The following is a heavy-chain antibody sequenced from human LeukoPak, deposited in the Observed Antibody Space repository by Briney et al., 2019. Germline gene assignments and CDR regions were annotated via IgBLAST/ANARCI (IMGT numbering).Heavy chain of an antibody. CDR1: GFTFSSYA. D-gene: IGHD5-18*01. Sequence: GGSLRLSCAASGFTFSSYAMSWVRQAPGKGLEWVSAISGSGGSTYYADSVKGRFTISRDNSNNTLYLQMNSLRAEDTAVYYCAKDVDTATRYYYYYMDVWGKGTTVTVSS. CDR2: ISGSGGST. CDR3: AKDVDTATRYYYYYMDV. J-gene: IGHJ6*03. V-gene: IGHV3-23*01.